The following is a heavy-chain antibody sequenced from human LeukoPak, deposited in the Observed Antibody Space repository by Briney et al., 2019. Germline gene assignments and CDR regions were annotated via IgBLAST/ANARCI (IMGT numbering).Heavy chain of an antibody. V-gene: IGHV3-30-3*01. CDR3: ARDSGAGLDY. CDR2: ISYDGSNK. CDR1: GFTFSSYA. D-gene: IGHD6-19*01. Sequence: PGGSLRLSCAASGFTFSSYAMHWVRQAPGKGLEWVAVISYDGSNKYYADSVKGRFTTSRDNSKNTLYLQMNSLRAEDTAVYYCARDSGAGLDYWGQGTLVTVSS. J-gene: IGHJ4*02.